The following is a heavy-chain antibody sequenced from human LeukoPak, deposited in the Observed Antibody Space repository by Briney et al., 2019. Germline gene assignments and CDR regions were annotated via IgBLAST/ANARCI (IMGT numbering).Heavy chain of an antibody. CDR1: GYTFTSYD. CDR2: MNPNSGNT. CDR3: ARANPSQSSGYYPTGFDP. J-gene: IGHJ5*02. Sequence: GASVKVSCKASGYTFTSYDINWVRQATGQGLEGMGWMNPNSGNTGYAQKFQGRVTMTRNTSISTAYMELSSLRSEDTAVYYCARANPSQSSGYYPTGFDPWGQGTLVTVSS. D-gene: IGHD3-22*01. V-gene: IGHV1-8*01.